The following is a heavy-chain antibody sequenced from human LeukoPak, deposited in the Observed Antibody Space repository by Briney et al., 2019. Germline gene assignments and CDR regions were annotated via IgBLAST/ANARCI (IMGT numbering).Heavy chain of an antibody. CDR3: ARTYGDYVWNYYYMDV. CDR1: GGSISSYY. D-gene: IGHD4-17*01. Sequence: KSSETLSLTCTVSGGSISSYYWSWIRQPPGKRLEWIGYIYYSGSTNYNPSLKSRVTISVDTSKNQFSLKLSSVTAADTAVYYCARTYGDYVWNYYYMDVWGKGTTVTVSS. V-gene: IGHV4-59*01. J-gene: IGHJ6*03. CDR2: IYYSGST.